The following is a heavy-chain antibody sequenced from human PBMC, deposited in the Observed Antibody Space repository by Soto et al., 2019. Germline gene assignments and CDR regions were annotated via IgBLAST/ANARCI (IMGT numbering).Heavy chain of an antibody. CDR3: AREGPSIRAHNPRDYFQF. V-gene: IGHV4-39*02. J-gene: IGHJ1*01. Sequence: SETLSLTCTVSGDSISTRSNYWAWIRQPPGKGLEWIGSIYYTGGTYYNPSLKSRVTLFLDTSKNQFSLNLNSVTAADTAVYYCAREGPSIRAHNPRDYFQFWGQRTAVTGSS. CDR1: GDSISTRSNY. CDR2: IYYTGGT.